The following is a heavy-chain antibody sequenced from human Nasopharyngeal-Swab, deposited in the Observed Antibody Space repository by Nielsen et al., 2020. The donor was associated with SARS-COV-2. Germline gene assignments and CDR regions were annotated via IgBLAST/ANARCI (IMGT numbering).Heavy chain of an antibody. V-gene: IGHV1-2*06. CDR1: GYTFTAFS. D-gene: IGHD5-24*01. Sequence: ASVKVSCKASGYTFTAFSIHWVRQSPGQGLVWVGRIGTNSGGKLYAQRFRGRVTMTRDTSVATAYMELSDLRSDDTAFYYCARDSPTSRGDYWGQGTLVTVSS. CDR2: IGTNSGGK. CDR3: ARDSPTSRGDY. J-gene: IGHJ4*02.